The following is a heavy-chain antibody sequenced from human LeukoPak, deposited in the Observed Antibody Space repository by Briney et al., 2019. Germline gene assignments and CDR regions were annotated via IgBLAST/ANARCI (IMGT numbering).Heavy chain of an antibody. J-gene: IGHJ4*02. D-gene: IGHD6-13*01. CDR1: GGSISSYY. CDR2: IYYSGST. V-gene: IGHV4-59*08. Sequence: PSETLSLTCTVSGGSISSYYWSWIRQPPGKGLEWIGYIYYSGSTNYNPSLKSRVTISVDTSKNQFSLKLSSVTAADTAVYYCARLRRSSSCPLFDYWGQGTLVTVSP. CDR3: ARLRRSSSCPLFDY.